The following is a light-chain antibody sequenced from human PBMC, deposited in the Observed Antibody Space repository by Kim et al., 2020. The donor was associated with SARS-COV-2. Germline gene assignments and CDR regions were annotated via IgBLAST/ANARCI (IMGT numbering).Light chain of an antibody. Sequence: EIVMTQSPATLSVSPGERVTLSCRASQSVALLAWYQQKPGQAPRLVIHGASTRATGIPARFSDSGSETEFTLTISSLQSEDFAIYYCQQYNEWPSTFGQGTRLEIK. CDR3: QQYNEWPST. CDR1: QSVAL. V-gene: IGKV3-15*01. J-gene: IGKJ5*01. CDR2: GAS.